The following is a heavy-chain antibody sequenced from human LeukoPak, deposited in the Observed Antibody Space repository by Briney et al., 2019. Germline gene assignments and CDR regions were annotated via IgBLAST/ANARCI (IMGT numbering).Heavy chain of an antibody. CDR2: INHSGST. CDR1: GGSFSGYY. V-gene: IGHV4-34*01. CDR3: ARGRAAAGGSGTNFDY. J-gene: IGHJ4*02. D-gene: IGHD6-13*01. Sequence: SETLSLTCAVYGGSFSGYYWSWIRQPPGKGLEWIVEINHSGSTNYNPSLKSRVTISVDTSKNQFSLKLSSVTAADTAVYYCARGRAAAGGSGTNFDYWGQGTLVTVSS.